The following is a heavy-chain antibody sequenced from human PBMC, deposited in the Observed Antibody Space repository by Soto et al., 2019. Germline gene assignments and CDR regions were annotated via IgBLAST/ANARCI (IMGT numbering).Heavy chain of an antibody. V-gene: IGHV4-31*03. Sequence: QVQLQESGPGLVKPSQTLSLTCTVSGGSISSGGYYWSWIRQHPGKGLEWIGYIYYSGSTYYNPSLKSRVTLSVDTSKNQFSLKLSSVTAADTAVYYCARDGGNYDILTGSHFDGMDVWGQGTTVTVSS. CDR3: ARDGGNYDILTGSHFDGMDV. CDR1: GGSISSGGYY. CDR2: IYYSGST. J-gene: IGHJ6*02. D-gene: IGHD3-9*01.